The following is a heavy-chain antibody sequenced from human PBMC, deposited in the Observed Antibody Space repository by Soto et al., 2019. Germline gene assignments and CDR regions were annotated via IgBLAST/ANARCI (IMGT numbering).Heavy chain of an antibody. CDR1: GFTFSNAW. Sequence: EVQLVESGGGLVKPGGSLRLSCAASGFTFSNAWMNWVRQAPGKGLEWVGRIKSKTDGGTTDYAAPVKGRFTISRDDSKNTLYLQMNRLKTEDAAVYYCTTEVATVVPSFDYWCQGTLVTVSS. CDR3: TTEVATVVPSFDY. D-gene: IGHD5-12*01. V-gene: IGHV3-15*07. J-gene: IGHJ4*02. CDR2: IKSKTDGGTT.